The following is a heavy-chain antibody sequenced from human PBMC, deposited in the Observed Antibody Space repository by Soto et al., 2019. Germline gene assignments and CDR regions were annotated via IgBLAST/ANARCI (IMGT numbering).Heavy chain of an antibody. CDR3: AKDLTLYCSSTSCHLDAFDI. CDR1: GFTFSSYA. CDR2: ISGSGGST. V-gene: IGHV3-23*01. J-gene: IGHJ3*02. D-gene: IGHD2-2*01. Sequence: EVQLLESGGGLVQPGGSLRLSCAASGFTFSSYAMSWVRQAPGKGLECVSAISGSGGSTYYADSVKGRFTISRDNSKNTLYLQMNSLRAEDTAVYYCAKDLTLYCSSTSCHLDAFDIWGQGTMVTVSS.